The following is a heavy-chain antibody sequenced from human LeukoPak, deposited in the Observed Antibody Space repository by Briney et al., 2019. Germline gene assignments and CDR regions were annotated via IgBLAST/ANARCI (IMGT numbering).Heavy chain of an antibody. CDR3: ARETYYHYYFDY. J-gene: IGHJ4*02. D-gene: IGHD3-16*01. CDR1: GYTFTSYG. Sequence: ASVKVSCKASGYTFTSYGISWVRQAPGQGLEWMGWISAYNGNTNYAQKLQGRVTTTTDTSTSTAYMELRSLRSDDTAVYYCARETYYHYYFDYWGQGTLVTVSS. V-gene: IGHV1-18*01. CDR2: ISAYNGNT.